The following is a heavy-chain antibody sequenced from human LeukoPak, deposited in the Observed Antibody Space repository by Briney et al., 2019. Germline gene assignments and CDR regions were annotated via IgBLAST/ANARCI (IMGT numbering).Heavy chain of an antibody. CDR2: IYYSGST. CDR1: GGSISSYY. J-gene: IGHJ6*02. Sequence: SETLSLTCTVSGGSISSYYWSWIRQPPGKGLEWIGYIYYSGSTNYNPSLKSRVTISVDTSKNQFSLKLSSVTAADTAVYYCARVPPIAVADSRGYYYYGMDVWGQGTTVTVSS. CDR3: ARVPPIAVADSRGYYYYGMDV. D-gene: IGHD6-19*01. V-gene: IGHV4-59*01.